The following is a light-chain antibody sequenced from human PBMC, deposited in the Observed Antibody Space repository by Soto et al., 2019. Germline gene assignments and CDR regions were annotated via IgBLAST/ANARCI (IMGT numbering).Light chain of an antibody. J-gene: IGKJ4*01. CDR1: QSLLHSNGYNY. CDR2: LGS. Sequence: DIFLTQTPLSLPVTPGEPASISCSSSQSLLHSNGYNYLDWYLQKPGQSPQLLIYLGSNRASGVPDRFSGSGSGTDFALKISRVEAEDVGIYYCMQRIEFPLTFGGGTKVDIK. V-gene: IGKV2-28*01. CDR3: MQRIEFPLT.